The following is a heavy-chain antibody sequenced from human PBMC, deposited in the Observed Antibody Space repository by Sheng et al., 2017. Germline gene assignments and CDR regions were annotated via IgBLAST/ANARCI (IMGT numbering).Heavy chain of an antibody. CDR2: IYHSGST. J-gene: IGHJ5*02. CDR1: GYSISSGYY. Sequence: QVQLQESGPGLVKPSDTLSLTCAVSGYSISSGYYWGWIRQPPGKGLEWIGSIYHSGSTYYNPSLKSRVTISVDTSKNQFSLKLSSVTAADTAVYYCAREAGYTSSWYKNWFDPWGQGALVTVSS. D-gene: IGHD6-13*01. V-gene: IGHV4-38-2*02. CDR3: AREAGYTSSWYKNWFDP.